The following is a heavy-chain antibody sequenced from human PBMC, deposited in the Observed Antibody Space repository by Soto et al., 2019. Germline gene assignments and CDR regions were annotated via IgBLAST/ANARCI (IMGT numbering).Heavy chain of an antibody. CDR2: TLYRSSKWYN. CDR1: GDSVSTNIAA. Sequence: LSLTCAISGDSVSTNIAAWSWIRQSPSRGLEWLGRTLYRSSKWYNEYAVSVKSRMTINPDTSKNQFSLQLNSVTPEDTAVYYCARDAAPTLNYPHGMDVWGQGTAVTVSS. CDR3: ARDAAPTLNYPHGMDV. V-gene: IGHV6-1*01. D-gene: IGHD1-7*01. J-gene: IGHJ6*02.